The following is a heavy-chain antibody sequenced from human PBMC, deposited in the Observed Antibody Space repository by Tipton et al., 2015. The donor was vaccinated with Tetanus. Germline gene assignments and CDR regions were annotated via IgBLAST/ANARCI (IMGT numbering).Heavy chain of an antibody. D-gene: IGHD4-11*01. CDR1: GGSISNYY. CDR2: IYYSGST. J-gene: IGHJ6*02. CDR3: ARDSNFYSYSYKGMDV. Sequence: TLSLTCTVSGGSISNYYWSWIRQPPGKGLEWIGYIYYSGSTNYNPSLKSRVTISVDTSKNQFSLKLRSVTAADTAVYYCARDSNFYSYSYKGMDVWGQGTTVTVSS. V-gene: IGHV4-59*01.